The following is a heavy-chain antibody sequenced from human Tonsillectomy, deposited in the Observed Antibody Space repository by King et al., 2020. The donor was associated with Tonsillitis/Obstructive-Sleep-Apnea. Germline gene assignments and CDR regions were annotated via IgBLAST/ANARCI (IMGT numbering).Heavy chain of an antibody. V-gene: IGHV3-23*04. J-gene: IGHJ4*02. CDR1: GITFSSYA. Sequence: VQLVESGGGLVQPGGSLRLSCAASGITFSSYAMSWVRQAPGKGLEWVSTIIGGGGSTYYTDSVKGRLTITRDNSKNTLYLQMNSLRAEDTAVYYIAKAMVQGIIITIFDYWGQGTLVTVSS. D-gene: IGHD3-10*01. CDR2: IIGGGGST. CDR3: AKAMVQGIIITIFDY.